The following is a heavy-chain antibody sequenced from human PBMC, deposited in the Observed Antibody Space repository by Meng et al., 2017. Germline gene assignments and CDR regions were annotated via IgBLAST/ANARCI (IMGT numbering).Heavy chain of an antibody. D-gene: IGHD3-22*01. J-gene: IGHJ3*02. Sequence: SETLSLTCTVSGGSISSYYWSWIRQPPGKGLEWIGYIYYSGSTNYNPSLKSRVTISVDTSKNQFSLKLSSVTAADTAVYYCARGPGIVVAEEGLAFDIWGQGKKVT. V-gene: IGHV4-59*01. CDR2: IYYSGST. CDR1: GGSISSYY. CDR3: ARGPGIVVAEEGLAFDI.